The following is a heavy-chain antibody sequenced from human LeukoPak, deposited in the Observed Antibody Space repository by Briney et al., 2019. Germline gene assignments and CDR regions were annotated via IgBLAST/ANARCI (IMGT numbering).Heavy chain of an antibody. CDR1: GGSISSYY. V-gene: IGHV4-59*08. CDR3: ARLDYDNSGPFDY. D-gene: IGHD3-22*01. Sequence: ASETLSLTCTVSGGSISSYYWSWIRQPPGEGLEWIGYIYYSGSTNYNPSLKSRVTISVDTSKNQFSLKLSSVTAADTAVYYCARLDYDNSGPFDYWGQGTLVTVSS. J-gene: IGHJ4*02. CDR2: IYYSGST.